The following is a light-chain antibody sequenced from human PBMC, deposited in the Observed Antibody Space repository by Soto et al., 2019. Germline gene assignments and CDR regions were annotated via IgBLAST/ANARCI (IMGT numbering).Light chain of an antibody. J-gene: IGKJ2*02. CDR2: GES. CDR1: QSVRSSY. V-gene: IGKV3-20*01. CDR3: QHYDTSLCT. Sequence: ELVLTQSPVTLSLSPGERVTLSCRDSQSVRSSYLAWYQQKPGQAPRLLIYGESSRATGIPDRFSVSGSGTDFTLTITSLDPDDVAVYYCQHYDTSLCTFGQGTKLEIK.